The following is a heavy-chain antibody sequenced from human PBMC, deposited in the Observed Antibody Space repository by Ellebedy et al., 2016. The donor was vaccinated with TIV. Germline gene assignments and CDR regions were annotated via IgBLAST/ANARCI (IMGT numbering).Heavy chain of an antibody. CDR1: GYTFTGYY. CDR2: INPNSGVT. J-gene: IGHJ4*02. D-gene: IGHD6-19*01. Sequence: ASVKVSCXASGYTFTGYYMHWVRQAPGQGLEWMGWINPNSGVTKYVQKFQGRVTMTRDASISTAYIELSRLRSDDTAVYCCAKHIAVAGTPFDYWGQGTLVTVSS. CDR3: AKHIAVAGTPFDY. V-gene: IGHV1-2*02.